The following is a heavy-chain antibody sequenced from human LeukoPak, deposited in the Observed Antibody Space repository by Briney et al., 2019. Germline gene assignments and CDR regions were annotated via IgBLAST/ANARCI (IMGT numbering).Heavy chain of an antibody. Sequence: ASVKVSCKASGYTFAGYYIHWVRQAPGQGLEWTGWIDPNSGDTSFAQIFQGRVTMTRVTSISTTYMEMSSLRSDDTAVFYCARQGSGSYKLDYWGQGALVTVSS. V-gene: IGHV1-2*02. CDR3: ARQGSGSYKLDY. D-gene: IGHD3-10*01. J-gene: IGHJ4*02. CDR2: IDPNSGDT. CDR1: GYTFAGYY.